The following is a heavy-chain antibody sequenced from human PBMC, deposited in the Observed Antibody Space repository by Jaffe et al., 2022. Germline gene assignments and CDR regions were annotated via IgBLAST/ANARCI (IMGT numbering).Heavy chain of an antibody. Sequence: QVQLQESGPGLVKPSETLSLTCTVSGYSISSDYSWGWVRQPPGKGLEWIGSMYHSGSTRYSASLKSRVTMSVDTPKNQFSLMLSYVTAADTAVYYCARQYYSGSAWYHFDYWGQGTLVTVSS. CDR3: ARQYYSGSAWYHFDY. CDR1: GYSISSDYS. D-gene: IGHD6-19*01. J-gene: IGHJ4*02. CDR2: MYHSGST. V-gene: IGHV4-38-2*02.